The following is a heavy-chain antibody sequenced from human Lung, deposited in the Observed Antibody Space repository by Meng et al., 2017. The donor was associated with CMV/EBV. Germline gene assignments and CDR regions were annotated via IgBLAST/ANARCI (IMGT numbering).Heavy chain of an antibody. CDR2: IYNSGST. Sequence: SXTXSLXXTVSGGSVSTSSSYWSWIRQPPGKGLEWIGFIYNSGSTNDNPSLKSRVTISVDTSKNQFSLKLTSVTVADTAVYYCARGFYDFWSGFGAVDYWXQGMXVTVAS. D-gene: IGHD3-3*01. CDR1: GGSVSTSSSY. CDR3: ARGFYDFWSGFGAVDY. V-gene: IGHV4-61*01. J-gene: IGHJ4*02.